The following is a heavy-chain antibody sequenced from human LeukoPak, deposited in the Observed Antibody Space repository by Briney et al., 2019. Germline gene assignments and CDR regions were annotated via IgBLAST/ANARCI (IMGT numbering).Heavy chain of an antibody. J-gene: IGHJ4*02. Sequence: ASVTVSCKASGYTFTGYYMHWVRQAPGQGLEWMGWINPNSGGTNYAQKFQGRVTMTRDTSISTAYMELSRLRSDDTAVYYCARDVDTAMVMLYWGQGTLVTVSS. V-gene: IGHV1-2*02. CDR2: INPNSGGT. CDR3: ARDVDTAMVMLY. D-gene: IGHD5-18*01. CDR1: GYTFTGYY.